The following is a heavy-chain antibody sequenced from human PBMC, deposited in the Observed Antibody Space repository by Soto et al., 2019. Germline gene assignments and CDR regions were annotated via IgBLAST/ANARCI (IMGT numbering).Heavy chain of an antibody. CDR3: AHRRMGSYFYY. CDR2: IYWDDDK. CDR1: GFSLSTRGVG. J-gene: IGHJ4*02. V-gene: IGHV2-5*02. Sequence: QITLKESGTTLVKPTQPLTLTCTFYGFSLSTRGVGVGWIRQPQGKALEWLALIYWDDDKRYSPSLKSRLTITKDTSNNHVVLTMTNMDPVDTATYYCAHRRMGSYFYYWCQGTLVTVSS. D-gene: IGHD3-10*01.